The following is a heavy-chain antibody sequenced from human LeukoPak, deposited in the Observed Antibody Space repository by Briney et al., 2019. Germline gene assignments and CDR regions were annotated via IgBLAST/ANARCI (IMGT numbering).Heavy chain of an antibody. CDR3: ASRVGGQGRDY. V-gene: IGHV4-34*01. J-gene: IGHJ4*02. CDR1: GGSFSGYY. CDR2: INHSGST. Sequence: SETLSLTCAVYGGSFSGYYWSWIRQPPGKGLEWIGEINHSGSTNYNPSLKSRVTISVDTSKNQFSLKLSSVTAADTAVYYCASRVGGQGRDYWGQGTLVTVSS.